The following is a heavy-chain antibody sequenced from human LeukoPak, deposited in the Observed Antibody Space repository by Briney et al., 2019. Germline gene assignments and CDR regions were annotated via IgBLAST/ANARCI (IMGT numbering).Heavy chain of an antibody. CDR2: INSDGSST. D-gene: IGHD6-19*01. Sequence: GGSLRLSCAASGFTFSSYWMHWVRQAPGKGLVWVSRINSDGSSTSYADSVKGRFTISRDNAKNTLYLQMDSLRDEDTAVYYCAREWGRIAVAGGPGYWGQGSRVTVSS. CDR3: AREWGRIAVAGGPGY. V-gene: IGHV3-74*01. J-gene: IGHJ4*02. CDR1: GFTFSSYW.